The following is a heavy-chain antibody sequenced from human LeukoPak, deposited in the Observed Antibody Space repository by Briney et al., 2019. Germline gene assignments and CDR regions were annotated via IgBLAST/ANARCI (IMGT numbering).Heavy chain of an antibody. J-gene: IGHJ5*02. CDR3: VKDAGGWFDP. V-gene: IGHV3-64D*06. CDR2: ISSNGGTT. CDR1: GFTLRNYV. Sequence: PGGPLRLSCSGSGFTLRNYVMYWVRQAPGKGLEYVSGISSNGGTTYYADSVKGRFTISRDNSKNTLYLQMSSLRAEDTAVYYCVKDAGGWFDPWGQGTLVTVSS. D-gene: IGHD3-16*01.